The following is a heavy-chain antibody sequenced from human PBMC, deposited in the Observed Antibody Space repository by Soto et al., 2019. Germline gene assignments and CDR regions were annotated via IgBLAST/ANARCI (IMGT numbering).Heavy chain of an antibody. J-gene: IGHJ3*02. CDR1: GGSISSGGYS. CDR3: ARDLGIAVAPRGAFDI. CDR2: IYYSGTT. Sequence: SETLSLTCAVSGGSISSGGYSWSWIRQPPGKGLEWIGYIYYSGTTYYNPSLKSRVTISLDTSKNQFSLNLNSVTAADTAVYYCARDLGIAVAPRGAFDIWGQGTMVTVSS. D-gene: IGHD6-19*01. V-gene: IGHV4-31*11.